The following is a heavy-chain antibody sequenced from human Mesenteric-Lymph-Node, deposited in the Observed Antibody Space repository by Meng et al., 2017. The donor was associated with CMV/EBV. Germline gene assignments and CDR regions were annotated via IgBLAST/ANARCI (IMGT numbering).Heavy chain of an antibody. CDR1: GFTFTKAW. V-gene: IGHV3-15*01. J-gene: IGHJ4*02. CDR3: TAGTGKTDFDY. D-gene: IGHD1-1*01. CDR2: IKSNTDGGTI. Sequence: GESLKIYCAASGFTFTKAWMSWVRQAPGKGLEWVGRIKSNTDGGTIDYAAPVKGRFAISRDDSENTVYLQMNSLKIEDTAVYYCTAGTGKTDFDYWGQGTLVTVSS.